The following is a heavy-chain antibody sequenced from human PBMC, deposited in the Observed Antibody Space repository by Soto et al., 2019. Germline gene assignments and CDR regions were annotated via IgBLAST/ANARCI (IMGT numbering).Heavy chain of an antibody. J-gene: IGHJ4*02. D-gene: IGHD5-12*01. V-gene: IGHV3-23*01. CDR2: LSGSGGST. CDR1: GFTFVSSG. CDR3: EKDCGYDHTD. Sequence: EVQLLESGGGLVQPGGSLRLSCAASGFTFVSSGMSWVRQAPGKGLEWISGLSGSGGSTYYADSVKGRLTISRDTSKSTLYMQMHSLRVEDTAVYYCEKDCGYDHTDWGQGTLGTGSS.